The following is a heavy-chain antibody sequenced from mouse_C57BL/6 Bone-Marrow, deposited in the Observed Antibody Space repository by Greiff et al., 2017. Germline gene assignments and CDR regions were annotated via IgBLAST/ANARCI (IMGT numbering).Heavy chain of an antibody. J-gene: IGHJ2*01. CDR2: IDPENGDT. V-gene: IGHV14-4*01. Sequence: IQLQQSGAELVRPEASVKLSCTASGFNIKDYYMHWVKQRPKQGLEWIGWIDPENGDTEYASKFQCKATITADTSSNTAYLQLSSLTSEDTAVYYCSTTVGASHFGYWGHGTTLTVSS. CDR3: STTVGASHFGY. D-gene: IGHD1-1*01. CDR1: GFNIKDYY.